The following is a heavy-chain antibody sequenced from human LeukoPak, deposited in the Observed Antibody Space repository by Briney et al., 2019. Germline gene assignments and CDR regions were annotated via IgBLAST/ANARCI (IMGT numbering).Heavy chain of an antibody. CDR2: IYYSGST. Sequence: SETLSLTWTVSGGSISNYYWSWIREPPGKGLEWIGYIYYSGSTIYHLSLKSRVTISVDTSKNQFSLRLNSVTAAHTAVYYCARRAGYYYGMDVWGQGPTVTVSS. CDR1: GGSISNYY. J-gene: IGHJ6*02. CDR3: ARRAGYYYGMDV. V-gene: IGHV4-59*08.